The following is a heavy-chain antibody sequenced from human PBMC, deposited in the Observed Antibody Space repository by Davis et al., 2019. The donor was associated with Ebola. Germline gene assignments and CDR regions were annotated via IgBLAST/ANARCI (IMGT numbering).Heavy chain of an antibody. D-gene: IGHD5-12*01. CDR2: TYYRSKLYT. CDR1: GDNVSSSSVT. Sequence: LRLSCAISGDNVSSSSVTWSWIRQSPSRGLEWLGRTYYRSKLYTEYAMSVKSRITINPDPSKNQFSLQLNSVTPEDTAVYYCARGTWPYFDHWGQGTLVTVSS. CDR3: ARGTWPYFDH. V-gene: IGHV6-1*01. J-gene: IGHJ4*02.